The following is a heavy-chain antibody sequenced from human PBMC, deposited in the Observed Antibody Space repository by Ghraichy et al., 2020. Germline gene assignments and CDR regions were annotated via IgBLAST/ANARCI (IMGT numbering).Heavy chain of an antibody. V-gene: IGHV4-39*01. CDR2: IYYSGST. J-gene: IGHJ2*01. D-gene: IGHD2-21*02. CDR3: ARHLAEYIVVVTAIPTYFDL. CDR1: GGSINSSSYY. Sequence: ETLSLTCTVSGGSINSSSYYWGWIRQPPGKGLEWIGNIYYSGSTYYNPSLKSRVTISVDTSKNQFSLKLSSLTAADTAVYYCARHLAEYIVVVTAIPTYFDLWGRGTLVTVSS.